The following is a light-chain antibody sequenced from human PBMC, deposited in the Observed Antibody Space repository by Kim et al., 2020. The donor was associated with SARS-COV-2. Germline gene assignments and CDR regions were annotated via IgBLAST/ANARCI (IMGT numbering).Light chain of an antibody. CDR3: QPYNSYPYT. J-gene: IGKJ2*01. CDR2: KAS. V-gene: IGKV1-5*03. Sequence: DIQMTQSPFTLSASVGDRVTITCRASQSISSWLAWYQQKPGKAPKLLIYKASSLESGVPSTFSGSGSGTEFTLSISSLQPDDFATYYCQPYNSYPYTFGQGTKLEI. CDR1: QSISSW.